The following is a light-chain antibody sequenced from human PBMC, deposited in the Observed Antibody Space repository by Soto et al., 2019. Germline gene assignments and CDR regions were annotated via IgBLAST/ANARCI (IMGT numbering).Light chain of an antibody. J-gene: IGKJ1*01. CDR3: QQSYRTPRT. Sequence: DIQMTQSPSSLSASVGDRVTITCRASQSISSYLNWYQQKPGKAPKLLIYAASSLQSGVPSRFSGSGPGTEFTLTISSLKPEDFAPYYCQQSYRTPRTFGQGTKVDIK. V-gene: IGKV1-39*01. CDR1: QSISSY. CDR2: AAS.